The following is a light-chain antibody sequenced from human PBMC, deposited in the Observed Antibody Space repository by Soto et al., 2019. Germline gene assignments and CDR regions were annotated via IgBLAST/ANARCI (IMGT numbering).Light chain of an antibody. CDR2: GAS. Sequence: EIVMTQSPATLSVSPGERATLSCRASQSVSSSLAWYQQKPGQAPSLLIYGASTRATGIPARFSGSGSGTEFTLTISSLQSEDFAVYHCQQYNNWPRTFGQGTKVEIK. CDR1: QSVSSS. CDR3: QQYNNWPRT. V-gene: IGKV3-15*01. J-gene: IGKJ1*01.